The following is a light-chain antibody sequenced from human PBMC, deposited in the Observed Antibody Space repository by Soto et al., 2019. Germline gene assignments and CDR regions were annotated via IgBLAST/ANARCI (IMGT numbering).Light chain of an antibody. CDR2: GAS. CDR3: QQYGSSPPT. CDR1: QSVSTNN. J-gene: IGKJ1*01. V-gene: IGKV3-20*01. Sequence: EIVLTQSPGTLALSPGERATLSSRASQSVSTNNLAWYQRKPGQAPRPLIYGASSRATDIPARFSGSGSGTDFTLTITRLEPEDFAVYYCQQYGSSPPTFGQGTKVEIK.